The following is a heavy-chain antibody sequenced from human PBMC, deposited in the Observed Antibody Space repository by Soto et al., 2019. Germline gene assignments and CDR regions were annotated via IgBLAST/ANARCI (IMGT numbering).Heavy chain of an antibody. CDR2: IYHSGST. J-gene: IGHJ6*02. D-gene: IGHD3-10*01. CDR3: ARRCNYASGKYVEEV. CDR1: GYSISSGYY. V-gene: IGHV4-38-2*01. Sequence: SETLSLTCAVSGYSISSGYYWGWIRQPPGKGLEWIGTIYHSGSTFHNPSLKSRVTISVDTSKNQFSLRLSSVTAAATAVYYCARRCNYASGKYVEEVWGQGTMVTV.